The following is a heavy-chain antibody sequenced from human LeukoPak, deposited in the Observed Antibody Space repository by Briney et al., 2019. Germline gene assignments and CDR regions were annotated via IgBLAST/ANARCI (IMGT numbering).Heavy chain of an antibody. CDR3: ARGRGNYYVSFDY. D-gene: IGHD3-10*02. CDR1: GFTFSSYR. J-gene: IGHJ4*02. V-gene: IGHV3-48*02. Sequence: PGGSLRLSCAASGFTFSSYRMSWVRQAPGKGLEWVSYISTSGSIKYYADSVKGRFTISRDNANNSLYLQMNSLRDEDTAVYYCARGRGNYYVSFDYWGQGTLVTVSS. CDR2: ISTSGSIK.